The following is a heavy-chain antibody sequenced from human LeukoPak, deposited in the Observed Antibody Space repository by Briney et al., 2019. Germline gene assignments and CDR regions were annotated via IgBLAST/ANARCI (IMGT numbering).Heavy chain of an antibody. V-gene: IGHV3-66*02. Sequence: GGSLRLSCAASGFTVSSNYMSWVRQAPGKGLERVSVIYSGGSTYYADSVKGRFTISRDNSKNTLYLQMNSLRAEDTAVYYCARDRLWFGEYYFDYWGQGTLVTVSS. J-gene: IGHJ4*02. CDR3: ARDRLWFGEYYFDY. CDR2: IYSGGST. CDR1: GFTVSSNY. D-gene: IGHD3-10*01.